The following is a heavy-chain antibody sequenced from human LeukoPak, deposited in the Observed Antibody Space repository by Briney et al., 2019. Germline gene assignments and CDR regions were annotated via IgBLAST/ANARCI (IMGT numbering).Heavy chain of an antibody. CDR2: IKSKTDGGTT. D-gene: IGHD2-21*02. J-gene: IGHJ6*02. CDR3: TTVVVVTAVHYYGMDV. CDR1: GFTLSNAG. V-gene: IGHV3-15*01. Sequence: GGSLRLSCAASGFTLSNAGMSWVRQAPGKGLEGVGRIKSKTDGGTTDYAAPVKGRFTISRDDSKNTLYLQMNSLKTEDTAVYYCTTVVVVTAVHYYGMDVWGQGTTVTVSS.